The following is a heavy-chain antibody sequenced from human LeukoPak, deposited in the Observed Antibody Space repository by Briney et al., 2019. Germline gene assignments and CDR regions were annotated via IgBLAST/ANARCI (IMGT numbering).Heavy chain of an antibody. CDR1: GFSLSTSGMS. J-gene: IGHJ4*02. Sequence: ESGPALVNPTQTLTLTCTFSGFSLSTSGMSVNWIRQPPGKALEWLSRIDWDDDKYYSTTLKTRLTISKDTSKNQVVLTLTNMDPVDTATYYCARIRYYYDSSGYSSTYYFDYWGQGTLVTVSS. CDR2: IDWDDDK. D-gene: IGHD3-22*01. V-gene: IGHV2-70*11. CDR3: ARIRYYYDSSGYSSTYYFDY.